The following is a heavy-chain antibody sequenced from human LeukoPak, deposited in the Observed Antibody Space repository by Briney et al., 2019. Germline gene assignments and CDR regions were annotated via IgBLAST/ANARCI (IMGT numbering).Heavy chain of an antibody. J-gene: IGHJ4*02. CDR2: INTDGTVT. V-gene: IGHV3-74*01. CDR1: GFTFSKYW. Sequence: GGSLRLSCAASGFTFSKYWLLWVRQAPGKGLESVSRINTDGTVTTYADSVKGRFTVSRDNADNTMFLQMNSVRDEDTAVYYCATKQWLAPPPDSWGQGTPVTVSS. D-gene: IGHD6-19*01. CDR3: ATKQWLAPPPDS.